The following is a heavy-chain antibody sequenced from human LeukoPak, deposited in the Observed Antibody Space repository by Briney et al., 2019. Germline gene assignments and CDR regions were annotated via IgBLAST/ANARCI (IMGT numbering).Heavy chain of an antibody. CDR3: AREGGFYRPLDY. D-gene: IGHD3-3*01. V-gene: IGHV4-4*02. J-gene: IGHJ4*02. Sequence: PSGTLSLTCGVSGCSFINTNWWTWVRQPPGKGLEWIGEVHLDGRTNYNPSLESRLTMSVDVSENQVSLKLTSVTAADTAVYYCAREGGFYRPLDYSGQGTLVTVSS. CDR1: GCSFINTNW. CDR2: VHLDGRT.